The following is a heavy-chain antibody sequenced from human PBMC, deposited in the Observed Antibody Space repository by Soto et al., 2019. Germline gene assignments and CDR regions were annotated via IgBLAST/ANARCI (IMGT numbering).Heavy chain of an antibody. CDR3: AALLSYYFDY. D-gene: IGHD2-21*02. CDR2: ISSTTNYI. J-gene: IGHJ4*02. V-gene: IGHV3-21*04. Sequence: LRLSCAASGFTFTRYSMNWVRQAPGKGLEWVSSISSTTNYIYYAQKFQERVTITRDMSTSTAYMELSSLRSEDTAVYYCAALLSYYFDYWGQGTLVTVSS. CDR1: GFTFTRYS.